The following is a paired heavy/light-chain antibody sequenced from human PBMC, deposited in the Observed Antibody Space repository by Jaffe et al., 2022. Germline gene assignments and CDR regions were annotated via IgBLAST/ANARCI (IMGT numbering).Heavy chain of an antibody. CDR2: INHSGST. J-gene: IGHJ4*02. CDR1: GGSFSGYY. D-gene: IGHD2-15*01. Sequence: QVQLQQWGAGLLKPSETLSLTCAVYGGSFSGYYWSWIRQPPGKGLEWIGEINHSGSTNYNPSLKSRVTISVDTSKNQFSLKLSSVTAADTAVYYCARGPRRLVVAAKTDYYFDYWGQGTLVTVSS. CDR3: ARGPRRLVVAAKTDYYFDY. V-gene: IGHV4-34*01.
Light chain of an antibody. J-gene: IGLJ2*01. CDR1: KLGDKY. Sequence: SYELTQPPSVSVSPGQTASITCSGDKLGDKYACWYQQKPGQSPVLVIYQDSKRPSGIPERFSGSNSGNTATLTISGTQAMDEADYYCQAWDSPNVVFGGGTKLTVL. V-gene: IGLV3-1*01. CDR2: QDS. CDR3: QAWDSPNVV.